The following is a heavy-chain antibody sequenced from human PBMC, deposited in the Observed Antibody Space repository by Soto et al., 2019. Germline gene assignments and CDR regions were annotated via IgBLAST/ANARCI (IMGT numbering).Heavy chain of an antibody. J-gene: IGHJ4*02. CDR3: XNYYYDWGKDYRGGFDF. CDR2: INNNGDYT. D-gene: IGHD3-10*01. V-gene: IGHV3-23*01. Sequence: GGSLRLSCAASGFSFRTYAMSWIRQAPGKGLEWVSCINNNGDYTYYTDSVEGRFTISRDNSKSTLYLQMNSLRVDDTAIYYCXNYYYDWGKDYRGGFDFWGQGTLVTVSS. CDR1: GFSFRTYA.